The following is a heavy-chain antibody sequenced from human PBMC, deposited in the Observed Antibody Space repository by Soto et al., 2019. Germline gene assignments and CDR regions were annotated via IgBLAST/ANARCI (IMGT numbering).Heavy chain of an antibody. J-gene: IGHJ5*02. V-gene: IGHV1-2*04. CDR2: INPNSGGT. CDR3: ARAPGIAAVNWFDP. D-gene: IGHD6-13*01. Sequence: ASVKVSCKASGYTFTGYYMHWVRQAPGQGLEWMGWINPNSGGTNYAQKFQGWVTMTTDTSISTAYMELSRLRSEDTAVYYCARAPGIAAVNWFDPWGQGTLVTVSS. CDR1: GYTFTGYY.